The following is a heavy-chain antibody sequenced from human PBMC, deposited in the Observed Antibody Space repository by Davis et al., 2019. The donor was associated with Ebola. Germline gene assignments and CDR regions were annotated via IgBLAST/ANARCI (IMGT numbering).Heavy chain of an antibody. D-gene: IGHD5/OR15-5a*01. J-gene: IGHJ4*02. CDR2: ISGTGSYT. V-gene: IGHV3-11*06. CDR3: ARVYRI. CDR1: GFTFSDFY. Sequence: GESLKISCAASGFTFSDFYMSWVRQLPGKGLEWISYISGTGSYTNYVDSVKGRFTISRDNAKNSLYLQMNSLRAEDTSVYYCARVYRIWGQGTLVTVSS.